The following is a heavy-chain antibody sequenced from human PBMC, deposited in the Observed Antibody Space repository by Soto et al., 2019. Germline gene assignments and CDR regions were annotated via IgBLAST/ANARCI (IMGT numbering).Heavy chain of an antibody. D-gene: IGHD6-19*01. Sequence: SVKVSCKASGVTFSSYAISWVRQAPGQGLEWMGGIIPIFGTANYAQKFQGRVTITADESTSTAYMELSSLRSEDTAVYYCARDPMGKAVAGAPRYGMDVWGQGTTVTVSS. CDR3: ARDPMGKAVAGAPRYGMDV. J-gene: IGHJ6*02. CDR1: GVTFSSYA. V-gene: IGHV1-69*13. CDR2: IIPIFGTA.